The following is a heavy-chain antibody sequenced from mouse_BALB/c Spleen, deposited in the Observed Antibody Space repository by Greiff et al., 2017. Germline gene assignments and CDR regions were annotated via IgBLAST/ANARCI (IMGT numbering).Heavy chain of an antibody. CDR2: IYPYNGGT. V-gene: IGHV1S29*02. J-gene: IGHJ3*01. CDR1: GYTFTDYN. Sequence: VQLQQSGPELVKPGASVKISCKASGYTFTDYNMHWVKQSHGKSLEWIGYIYPYNGGTGYNQKFKSKATLTVDNSSSTAYMELRSLTSEDSAVYYCARGDYYDYDGFAYWGQGTLVTVSA. CDR3: ARGDYYDYDGFAY. D-gene: IGHD2-4*01.